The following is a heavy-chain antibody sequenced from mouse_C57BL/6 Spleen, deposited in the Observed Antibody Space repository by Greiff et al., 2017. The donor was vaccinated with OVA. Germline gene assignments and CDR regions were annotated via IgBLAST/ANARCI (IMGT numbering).Heavy chain of an antibody. V-gene: IGHV1-81*01. J-gene: IGHJ4*01. CDR1: GYTFTSYG. CDR2: ISPRSGNT. Sequence: QVQLQQSGAELARPGASVKLSCTASGYTFTSYGISWVKQRTGQGLEWIGEISPRSGNTYYNEKFKGKATLTADKSSSTAYMELRSLTSEDSAVYFGANYDYDGGLSRDYWGQGTSVTVSS. CDR3: ANYDYDGGLSRDY. D-gene: IGHD2-4*01.